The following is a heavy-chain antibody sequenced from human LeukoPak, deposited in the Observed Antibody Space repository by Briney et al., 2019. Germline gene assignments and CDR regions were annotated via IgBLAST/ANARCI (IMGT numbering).Heavy chain of an antibody. Sequence: PGGSLRLSCAASGFTFSSYWMSWVRQAPGKGLEWVANIKQDGSEKYYVDFVKGGFTTSRDNAKTSLYLQMNRLRAEATAVYYCARLIVVVITTRPYGMDVWGQGTTVTVSS. D-gene: IGHD3-22*01. V-gene: IGHV3-7*01. J-gene: IGHJ6*02. CDR2: IKQDGSEK. CDR3: ARLIVVVITTRPYGMDV. CDR1: GFTFSSYW.